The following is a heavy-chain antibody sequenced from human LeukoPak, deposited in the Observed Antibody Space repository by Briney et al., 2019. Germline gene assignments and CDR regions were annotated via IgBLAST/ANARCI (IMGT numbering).Heavy chain of an antibody. J-gene: IGHJ4*02. CDR2: NNYSGST. Sequence: PSEPLSLTCAVYGGFFSFYYGRGIPKPRGGGVEGIGENNYSGSTNYNPSRKSRVNISVDTSKNQFSLKLSSVTAADTAVYYCARGRRMFRAKNSQKMNDYWGQGTLVTVSS. D-gene: IGHD3-10*02. V-gene: IGHV4-34*01. CDR1: GGFFSFYY. CDR3: ARGRRMFRAKNSQKMNDY.